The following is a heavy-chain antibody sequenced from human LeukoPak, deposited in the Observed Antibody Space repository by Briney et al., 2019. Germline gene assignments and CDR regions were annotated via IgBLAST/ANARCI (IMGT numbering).Heavy chain of an antibody. J-gene: IGHJ4*02. D-gene: IGHD2-8*01. CDR1: GGSISSYY. Sequence: SETLSLTCTVSGGSISSYYWSWIRQPAGKGLEWIGRIYISGSTNYNPSLKSRVTMSVDTSKNQFSLKLSSVTAADTAVYYCARGPTNGQAFDYWGQGTLVSVSS. V-gene: IGHV4-4*07. CDR2: IYISGST. CDR3: ARGPTNGQAFDY.